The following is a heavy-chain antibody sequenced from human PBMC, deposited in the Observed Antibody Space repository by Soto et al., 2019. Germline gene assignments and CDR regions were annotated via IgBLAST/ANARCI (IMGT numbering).Heavy chain of an antibody. J-gene: IGHJ4*02. V-gene: IGHV3-21*01. Sequence: EVQLVESGGGLVKPGGSLRLSCAASGFTFSSYSMNWVRQAPGKGLEWVSSISSSSSYIYYADSVKGRFTISRDNAKNSRSLQMNSLRAEDTAVYYCARDQPGYSYGYGLGYWGQGTLVTVSS. CDR1: GFTFSSYS. CDR3: ARDQPGYSYGYGLGY. D-gene: IGHD5-18*01. CDR2: ISSSSSYI.